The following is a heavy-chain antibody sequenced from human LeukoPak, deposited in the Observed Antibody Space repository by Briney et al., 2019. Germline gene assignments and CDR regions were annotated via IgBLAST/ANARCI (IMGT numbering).Heavy chain of an antibody. V-gene: IGHV3-48*03. CDR2: IGNTGRTI. J-gene: IGHJ4*02. D-gene: IGHD1-14*01. Sequence: GGSLRLSCAASGFTFSSCEMNWVRQAPGRGLEWVSYIGNTGRTIYYADSVQGRFTISRDNAKNSLYLQMNSLRAEDTAIYYCVRGDRYFFDFWGQGTLVNVSS. CDR1: GFTFSSCE. CDR3: VRGDRYFFDF.